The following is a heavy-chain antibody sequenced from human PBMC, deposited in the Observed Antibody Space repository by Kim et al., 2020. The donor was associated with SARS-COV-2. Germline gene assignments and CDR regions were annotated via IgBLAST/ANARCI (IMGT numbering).Heavy chain of an antibody. D-gene: IGHD2-2*01. J-gene: IGHJ4*02. V-gene: IGHV1-69*13. CDR3: ASAGGYCSSTSCSLDY. CDR1: GGTFSSYA. Sequence: SVKVSCKASGGTFSSYAISWVRQAPGQGLEWMGGIIPIFGTANYAQKFQGRVTITADESTSTAYMELSSLRSEDTAVYYCASAGGYCSSTSCSLDYWGQGTLVTVSS. CDR2: IIPIFGTA.